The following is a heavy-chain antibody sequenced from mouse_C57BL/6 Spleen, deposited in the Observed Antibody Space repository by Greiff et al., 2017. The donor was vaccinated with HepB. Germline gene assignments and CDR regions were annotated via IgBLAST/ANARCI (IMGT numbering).Heavy chain of an antibody. CDR1: GFNIKDYY. D-gene: IGHD2-10*02. Sequence: VQLQQSGAELVRPGASVKLSCTASGFNIKDYYMHWVKQRPEQCLEWIGRIDPEDGDTEYAPKFQGKATMTADTSSNTAYLQLSSLTSEDTAVYYCTTRGYGNPFAYWGQGTLVTVSA. J-gene: IGHJ3*01. CDR2: IDPEDGDT. V-gene: IGHV14-1*01. CDR3: TTRGYGNPFAY.